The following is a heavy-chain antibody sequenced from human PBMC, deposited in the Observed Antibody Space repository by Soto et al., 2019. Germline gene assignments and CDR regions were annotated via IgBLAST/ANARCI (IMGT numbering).Heavy chain of an antibody. CDR3: ASPRGGNFGELTGFDY. CDR2: INAGNGNT. CDR1: GYTFTSYA. J-gene: IGHJ4*02. D-gene: IGHD3-10*01. Sequence: ASVKVSCKASGYTFTSYAMHWVRQAPGQRLEWMGWINAGNGNTKYSQKFQGRVTITRDTSASTAYMELSSLRSEDTAVYYCASPRGGNFGELTGFDYWGQGTLVTVSS. V-gene: IGHV1-3*01.